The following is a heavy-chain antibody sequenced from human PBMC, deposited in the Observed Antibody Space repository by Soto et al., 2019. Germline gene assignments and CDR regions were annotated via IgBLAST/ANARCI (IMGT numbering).Heavy chain of an antibody. CDR2: IYYSGSA. V-gene: IGHV4-39*07. Sequence: SETLSLTCTVSGGSISSSDYYWGWIRQPPGKGLEWIGNIYYSGSASYNPSLKSRVTISVDTSKNQFSLKLSSVTAADTAVYYCARSVFPWGQGTLVTVS. J-gene: IGHJ5*02. CDR1: GGSISSSDYY. CDR3: ARSVFP.